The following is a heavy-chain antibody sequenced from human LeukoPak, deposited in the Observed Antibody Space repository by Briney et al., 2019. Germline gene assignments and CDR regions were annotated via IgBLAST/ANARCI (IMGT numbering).Heavy chain of an antibody. CDR3: ARDGPYYYDSSGYCFPNY. CDR2: ISSNGGST. CDR1: GFTFSSYA. D-gene: IGHD3-22*01. J-gene: IGHJ4*02. V-gene: IGHV3-64*01. Sequence: GGSLRLSCAASGFTFSSYAMHWVRQAPGKGLEYVSAISSNGGSTYYANSVKGRFTISRDNSKNTLYLQMGSLRAEDMAVYYCARDGPYYYDSSGYCFPNYWGQGSLVIVSS.